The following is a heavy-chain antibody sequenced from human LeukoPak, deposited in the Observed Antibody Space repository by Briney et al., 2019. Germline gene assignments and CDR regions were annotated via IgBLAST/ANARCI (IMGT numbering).Heavy chain of an antibody. Sequence: GGSLRLSCSASGFAFSNYATHWVRQAPGKGLEYVAGINSNGGSTFYADSVKGRFTMSGDNSKNTLYLQMSSLRAEDTAVYYCVKGTSTKYYYYRMDVWGQGTTVTVSS. V-gene: IGHV3-64D*06. CDR2: INSNGGST. J-gene: IGHJ6*02. CDR1: GFAFSNYA. D-gene: IGHD2-2*01. CDR3: VKGTSTKYYYYRMDV.